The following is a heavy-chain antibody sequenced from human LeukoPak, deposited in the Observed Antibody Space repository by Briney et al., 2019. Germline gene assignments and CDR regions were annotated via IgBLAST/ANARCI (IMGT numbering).Heavy chain of an antibody. Sequence: PGGSLRLSCAASGFTFSDHCMDWVRQAPGKGLEWVGRSKNKANSYITQYAAFVQGRFTISRDDSKNSLYLKINSLKTEDTAVYYCARDDGGQGDYWGQGTLVTVSS. CDR3: ARDDGGQGDY. CDR1: GFTFSDHC. D-gene: IGHD2-15*01. J-gene: IGHJ4*02. V-gene: IGHV3-72*01. CDR2: SKNKANSYIT.